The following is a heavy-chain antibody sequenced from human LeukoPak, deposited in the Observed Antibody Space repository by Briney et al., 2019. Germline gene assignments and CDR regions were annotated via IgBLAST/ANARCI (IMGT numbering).Heavy chain of an antibody. Sequence: GGSLRLSCAASGFTFSSYWMSWVRQAPGKGLEWVASIKQDGSEKNYVDSVKGRFTVSRDNAKNSLFLQMNSLRAEDTAVFYCARLNDWNFDCWGQGTLVTVSS. CDR2: IKQDGSEK. CDR3: ARLNDWNFDC. J-gene: IGHJ4*02. CDR1: GFTFSSYW. V-gene: IGHV3-7*01. D-gene: IGHD1-1*01.